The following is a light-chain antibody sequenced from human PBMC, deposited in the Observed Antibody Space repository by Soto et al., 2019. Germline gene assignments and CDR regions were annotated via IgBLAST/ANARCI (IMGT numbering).Light chain of an antibody. CDR1: SSDVGGYNY. CDR2: EVS. CDR3: SSYTSSSTYVV. V-gene: IGLV2-14*01. Sequence: QSVLTQPASVSGSPRQSITISCTGTSSDVGGYNYVSWYQQHPGKAPKLMIYEVSHRPSGVSNRFSGSKSGNTASLTISGLQAEDEADYYCSSYTSSSTYVVFGGGTKLTVL. J-gene: IGLJ2*01.